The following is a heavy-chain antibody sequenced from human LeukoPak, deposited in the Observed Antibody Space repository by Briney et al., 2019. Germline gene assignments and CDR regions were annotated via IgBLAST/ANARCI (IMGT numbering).Heavy chain of an antibody. CDR1: GFTFSFYS. CDR2: ISSSNTI. J-gene: IGHJ4*02. Sequence: GXXRLSCAASGFTFSFYSMNWVRQXPGKGLEWVSYISSSNTIYYADSVKGRFTISRDNAKNSLYLQMNSLRDEDTAVYYCARAYGDSTPDGNWGQGTLVTVSS. V-gene: IGHV3-48*02. CDR3: ARAYGDSTPDGN. D-gene: IGHD2-21*02.